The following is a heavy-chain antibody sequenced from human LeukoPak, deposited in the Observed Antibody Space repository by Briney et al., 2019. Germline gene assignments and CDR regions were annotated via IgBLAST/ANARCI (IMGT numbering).Heavy chain of an antibody. J-gene: IGHJ4*02. CDR3: ARDLYYYVSSGYYYFDH. Sequence: SQTLSLTCAISGDSVSSNSAAWSWIRQSPSRGLEWLGRTYYKSKWYNDYAESVKSRITINPDTSKNQFSLQLNSVTPEDTAAYYCARDLYYYVSSGYYYFDHWGQGTLVTVSS. V-gene: IGHV6-1*01. CDR2: TYYKSKWYN. CDR1: GDSVSSNSAA. D-gene: IGHD3-22*01.